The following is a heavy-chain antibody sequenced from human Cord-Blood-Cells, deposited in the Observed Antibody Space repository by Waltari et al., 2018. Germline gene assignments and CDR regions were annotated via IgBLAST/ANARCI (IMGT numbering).Heavy chain of an antibody. CDR1: GGSISSSSYY. V-gene: IGHV4-39*01. CDR2: IYYSGST. D-gene: IGHD2-2*02. Sequence: QLQLQESGPGLVKHSETLSLTCPVSGGSISSSSYYWGWIRQPPGKGLEWIVSIYYSGSTYYNPSLKSRVTISVDTSKNQFSLKLSSVTAADTAVYYCARHLRVVPAAIGWFDPWGQGTLVTVSS. CDR3: ARHLRVVPAAIGWFDP. J-gene: IGHJ5*02.